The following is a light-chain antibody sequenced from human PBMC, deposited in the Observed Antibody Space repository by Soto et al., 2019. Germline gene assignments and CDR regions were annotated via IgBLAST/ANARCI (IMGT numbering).Light chain of an antibody. V-gene: IGKV3-15*01. CDR2: GAS. CDR3: QQYTDWPLT. CDR1: QSVSSN. Sequence: EIVMTQSPDTLSVSPGERATLSCRASQSVSSNLAWYQHKPGQAPRLLMYGASTRATGVPARFSGSGSVTEFTLTISSLQSEDFAVYYCQQYTDWPLTFGQATRVEIK. J-gene: IGKJ1*01.